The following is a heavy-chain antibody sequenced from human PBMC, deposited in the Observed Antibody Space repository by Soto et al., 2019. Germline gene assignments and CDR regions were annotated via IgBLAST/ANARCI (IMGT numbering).Heavy chain of an antibody. CDR1: GYTFTSYD. D-gene: IGHD1-20*01. Sequence: QVQLVQSGAEVKKPGASVKVSCKASGYTFTSYDINWVRQATGQGLEWMGWMNPNSGNTGYAQKSQARVPMTRNTSISTAYMELSSLRSEDTAVYYCARANNWNHPGGYWGQGTLVTVSS. CDR2: MNPNSGNT. CDR3: ARANNWNHPGGY. V-gene: IGHV1-8*01. J-gene: IGHJ4*02.